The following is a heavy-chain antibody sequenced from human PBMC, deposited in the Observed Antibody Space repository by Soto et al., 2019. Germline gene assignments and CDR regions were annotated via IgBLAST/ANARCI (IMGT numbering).Heavy chain of an antibody. D-gene: IGHD1-1*01. CDR1: GFTFSSYG. CDR2: IWYDGSNK. V-gene: IGHV3-33*01. CDR3: ARDQHDDYYFDY. Sequence: QVQLVEAGGGVVQPGRSLRLSCAASGFTFSSYGMHWVRQAPGKGLEWVAVIWYDGSNKYYAESVKGRFTISRDNSKNTLYLQMNSLRAEDTAVYYCARDQHDDYYFDYWGQGTLVTVSS. J-gene: IGHJ4*02.